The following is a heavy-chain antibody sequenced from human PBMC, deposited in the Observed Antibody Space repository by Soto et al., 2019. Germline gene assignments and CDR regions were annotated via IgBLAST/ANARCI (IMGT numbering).Heavy chain of an antibody. CDR2: IHYSGDA. Sequence: SETLSLTCTVSGGSISSSGHYWGWVRQPPGKGLEWIGTIHYSGDAYYNPSLKSRVSISVDTSKSQFSLKLNSVTAADTVLYYFSIHYCSGGSCYYYGMDVRGQGTTVTVSS. V-gene: IGHV4-39*01. CDR3: SIHYCSGGSCYYYGMDV. D-gene: IGHD2-15*01. CDR1: GGSISSSGHY. J-gene: IGHJ6*02.